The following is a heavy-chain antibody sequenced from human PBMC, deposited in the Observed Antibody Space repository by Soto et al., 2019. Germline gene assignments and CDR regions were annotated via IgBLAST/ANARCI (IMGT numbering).Heavy chain of an antibody. D-gene: IGHD5-18*01. CDR3: ARGGYTYGYGLDY. Sequence: QVQLVQSGAEVKKLGASVKVSCKASGYTFTAYYIHWVRQAPGKGLEWVGWINPNSGDTNYAQRFQGWVTMTGDTSVSTAYMDLTRLRSDDTAVYYCARGGYTYGYGLDYWGQGTLVTVSS. V-gene: IGHV1-2*04. CDR1: GYTFTAYY. CDR2: INPNSGDT. J-gene: IGHJ4*02.